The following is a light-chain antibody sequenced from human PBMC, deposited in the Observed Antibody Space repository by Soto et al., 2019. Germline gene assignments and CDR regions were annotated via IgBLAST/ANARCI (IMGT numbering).Light chain of an antibody. CDR1: QSVSTTY. CDR2: GAS. CDR3: LQYHHSPRT. J-gene: IGKJ4*02. V-gene: IGKV3-20*01. Sequence: ENVLTQSPGTLSLSPGERATLSCRASQSVSTTYLAWYQQKPGQSPRLLIYGASTGATGIPARFSGSGSGTDFSLTISSLQSEDFAVYYCLQYHHSPRTFGGGTKVEI.